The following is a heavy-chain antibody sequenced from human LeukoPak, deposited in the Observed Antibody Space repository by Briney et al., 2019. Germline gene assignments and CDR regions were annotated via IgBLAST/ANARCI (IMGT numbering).Heavy chain of an antibody. CDR2: ISSNGGST. V-gene: IGHV3-64*01. D-gene: IGHD1-26*01. J-gene: IGHJ5*02. CDR1: GFTFSSYA. Sequence: GGSLRLSCAASGFTFSSYAMHWVRQAPGKGLEYVSAISSNGGSTYYANSVKGRFTISRDNSKNTLYLQMGSLRAEDMVVYYCARVQFPDSGSYQGGFDPWGQGTLVTVSS. CDR3: ARVQFPDSGSYQGGFDP.